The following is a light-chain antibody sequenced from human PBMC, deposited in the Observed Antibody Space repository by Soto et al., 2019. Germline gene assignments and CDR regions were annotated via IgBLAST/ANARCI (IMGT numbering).Light chain of an antibody. V-gene: IGKV3-20*01. J-gene: IGKJ3*01. CDR3: KHSGGPFT. CDR1: QSVSSSY. Sequence: EIVLTQSPGTLSLSPGESATLSCRASQSVSSSYLAWYQQKPGQAPRLLISAAYTRATGIPGRFSGSGSGTDFTLTIRNLEPEDFTVYYCKHSGGPFTFGPGTKVDIK. CDR2: AAY.